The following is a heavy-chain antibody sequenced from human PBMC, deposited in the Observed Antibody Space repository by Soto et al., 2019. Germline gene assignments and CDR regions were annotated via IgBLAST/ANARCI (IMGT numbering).Heavy chain of an antibody. Sequence: QVQAVQSGAEVKKPGSSVKVSCKASGGTFSSYVISWVRQAPGQGLEWMGRIIPIFGTANYAKKFQXRVXXXXXXXXXXXXXXXXXXXXXXTAVYYXXSESXRXXGMDVXGQGXXITV. V-gene: IGHV1-69*18. D-gene: IGHD3-10*01. CDR1: GGTFSSYV. J-gene: IGHJ6*02. CDR3: XSESXRXXGMDV. CDR2: IIPIFGTA.